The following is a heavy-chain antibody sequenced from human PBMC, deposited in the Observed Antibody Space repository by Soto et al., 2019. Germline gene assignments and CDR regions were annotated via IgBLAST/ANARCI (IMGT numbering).Heavy chain of an antibody. CDR2: IYTNGNT. V-gene: IGHV4-4*07. J-gene: IGHJ4*02. CDR3: VRGGVRAVAAMFDS. D-gene: IGHD2-2*01. CDR1: GGSISGYY. Sequence: QVQLQESGPGLVRPSETLSLICTVSGGSISGYYWSWLRQTAGKRLEWLGRIYTNGNTDYSPSLKSRVIMSVDTSKNQFSLQLTSVTAADTATYYCVRGGVRAVAAMFDSWGQGSLVTVSS.